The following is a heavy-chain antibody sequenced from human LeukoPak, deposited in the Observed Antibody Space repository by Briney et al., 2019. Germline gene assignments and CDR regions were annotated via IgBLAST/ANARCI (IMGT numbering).Heavy chain of an antibody. J-gene: IGHJ5*02. Sequence: SETLSLTCAVYGGSFSGYYWSWIRQPPGKGLEWIGEINHSGSTNYHPSLKSRVTISVDTSKNQFSLKLSSVTAADTAVYYCATASGSTDNWFDPWGQGTLVTVSS. CDR3: ATASGSTDNWFDP. V-gene: IGHV4-34*01. D-gene: IGHD1-26*01. CDR2: INHSGST. CDR1: GGSFSGYY.